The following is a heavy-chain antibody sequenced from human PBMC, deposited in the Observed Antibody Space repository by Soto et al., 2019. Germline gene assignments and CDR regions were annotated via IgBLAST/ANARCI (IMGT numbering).Heavy chain of an antibody. V-gene: IGHV3-7*03. CDR1: GFTFSNYW. J-gene: IGHJ6*02. Sequence: PGGSLRLSCAASGFTFSNYWMSWVRQAPGKGLEWVANIKQDGSEKYYVDSVKGRFTISRDNVNNSLFLQMNSLRADDTAVYYCARDFGMDVWGHGITVTVSS. CDR3: ARDFGMDV. CDR2: IKQDGSEK.